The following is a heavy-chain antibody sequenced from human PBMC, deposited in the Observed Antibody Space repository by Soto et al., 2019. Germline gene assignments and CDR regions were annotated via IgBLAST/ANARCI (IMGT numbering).Heavy chain of an antibody. Sequence: QVKQQQWGAGLLKPSETLSLTCAVYGGSFSGYYWTWIRQSPEKGLEWIGEVNHSGTTYYNPSLTIRVTISVHTPKNQFSLKMSSVTAADTAVYYCARGIGYCSSINCYSSRRLRFDSWGQGTLVTVSS. CDR1: GGSFSGYY. V-gene: IGHV4-34*01. CDR2: VNHSGTT. J-gene: IGHJ4*02. CDR3: ARGIGYCSSINCYSSRRLRFDS. D-gene: IGHD2-2*01.